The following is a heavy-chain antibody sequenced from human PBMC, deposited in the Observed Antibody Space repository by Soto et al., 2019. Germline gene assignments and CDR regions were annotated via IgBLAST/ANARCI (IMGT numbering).Heavy chain of an antibody. Sequence: GGSLTLSCVGSGFIFSNNGVHWVRQTPGKGLEWVAFMSYDGSDTFYADSVRGRFTISRDNSKNTLFLHMSNLRAEDTAMYYCTIVRVADSALDHWGQGTLVTVSS. V-gene: IGHV3-30*02. CDR2: MSYDGSDT. CDR3: TIVRVADSALDH. CDR1: GFIFSNNG. J-gene: IGHJ4*02. D-gene: IGHD3-10*02.